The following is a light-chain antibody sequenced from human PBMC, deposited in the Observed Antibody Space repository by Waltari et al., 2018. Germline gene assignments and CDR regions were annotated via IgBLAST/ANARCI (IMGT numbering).Light chain of an antibody. CDR1: SSDVGGYTF. J-gene: IGLJ2*01. V-gene: IGLV2-14*03. Sequence: QSALTQPASVSGSPGQSIAISCAGTSSDVGGYTFVSWYQQQPGKAPKTMIYDVTKRPSGVSDRFSGAKSGNTASLTISGLQAEDEGDYYCGSYRYGSSLVFGGGTRLTVL. CDR2: DVT. CDR3: GSYRYGSSLV.